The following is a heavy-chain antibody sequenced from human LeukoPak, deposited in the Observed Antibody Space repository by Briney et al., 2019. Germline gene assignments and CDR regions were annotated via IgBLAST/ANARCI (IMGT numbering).Heavy chain of an antibody. CDR2: INHSGST. CDR3: ARGYSPAFYI. CDR1: GGSFSGYY. D-gene: IGHD2-21*01. V-gene: IGHV4-34*01. J-gene: IGHJ3*02. Sequence: SETLSLTCAVYGGSFSGYYWSWIRQPPGKGLEWIGEINHSGSTNYNPSLKSRVTISVDTSKNKFSLKLCSVTAADTDVYYCARGYSPAFYIWGQGTMVTVSS.